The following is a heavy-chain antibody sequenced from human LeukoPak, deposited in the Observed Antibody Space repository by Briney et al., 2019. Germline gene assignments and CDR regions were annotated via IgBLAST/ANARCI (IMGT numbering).Heavy chain of an antibody. CDR3: ARGAWQWLVLRADAEFDY. Sequence: ASVKVSCKASGYTFTGYYMHWVRQAPGQGLEWMGRINPNSGGTNYAQKFQGRVTMTRDTSISTAYTELSRLRSDDTAVYYCARGAWQWLVLRADAEFDYWGQGTLVTVSS. J-gene: IGHJ4*02. V-gene: IGHV1-2*06. D-gene: IGHD6-19*01. CDR2: INPNSGGT. CDR1: GYTFTGYY.